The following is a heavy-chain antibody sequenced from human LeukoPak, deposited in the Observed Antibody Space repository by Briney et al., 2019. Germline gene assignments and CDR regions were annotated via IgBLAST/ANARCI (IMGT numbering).Heavy chain of an antibody. CDR2: IYYRGNM. J-gene: IGHJ6*03. CDR3: ARVSATYCGGDCPKASYYYYYMDV. V-gene: IGHV4-39*07. D-gene: IGHD2-21*02. Sequence: SETLSLTCSVSGASIISDGHYWAWIRQPPGKGLEWIGSIYYRGNMYKNPSLKSRVTISVDTSKNQFSLKLRSLTAADTAVYYCARVSATYCGGDCPKASYYYYYMDVWGKGTAVTISS. CDR1: GASIISDGHY.